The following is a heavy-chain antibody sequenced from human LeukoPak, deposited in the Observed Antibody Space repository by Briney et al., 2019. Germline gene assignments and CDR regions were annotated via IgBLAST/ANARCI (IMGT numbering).Heavy chain of an antibody. D-gene: IGHD1-14*01. Sequence: GASMKVSCKASGYTFTSYGISWVRQAPGQGLEWMGWISAYNGNTNCAQKLQGRVTMTTDTSTSTAYMELRSLRSDDTAVYYCAVAGEPYYYYGMDVWGQGTTVTVSS. J-gene: IGHJ6*02. CDR3: AVAGEPYYYYGMDV. CDR2: ISAYNGNT. CDR1: GYTFTSYG. V-gene: IGHV1-18*01.